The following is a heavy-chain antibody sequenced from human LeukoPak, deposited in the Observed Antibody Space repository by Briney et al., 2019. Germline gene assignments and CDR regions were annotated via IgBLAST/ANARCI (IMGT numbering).Heavy chain of an antibody. CDR1: GYTFTGYY. D-gene: IGHD3-9*01. Sequence: ASVRVSCKASGYTFTGYYMHWVRQAPGQGLEWMGWINPNSGGTNYAQKFQGRVTMTRDTSISTAYMELSRLRSDDTAVYYCARDEYFDWSMYWFDPWGQGTLVTVSS. CDR2: INPNSGGT. V-gene: IGHV1-2*02. J-gene: IGHJ5*02. CDR3: ARDEYFDWSMYWFDP.